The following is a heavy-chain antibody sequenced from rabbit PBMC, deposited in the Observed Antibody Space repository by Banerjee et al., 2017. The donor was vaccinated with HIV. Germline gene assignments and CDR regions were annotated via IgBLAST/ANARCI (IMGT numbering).Heavy chain of an antibody. J-gene: IGHJ3*01. Sequence: QLVESGGGLVQPEGSLTLTCTASGFTLSSYWICWVRQAPGKGLEWIACIYAGKGSTDYASWVNGRFTISSHNAQNTLYLQLNSLTAADTATYFCVRDRSGGGADLWGQGTLVTVS. CDR2: IYAGKGST. V-gene: IGHV1S7*01. CDR3: VRDRSGGGADL. D-gene: IGHD4-1*01. CDR1: GFTLSSYW.